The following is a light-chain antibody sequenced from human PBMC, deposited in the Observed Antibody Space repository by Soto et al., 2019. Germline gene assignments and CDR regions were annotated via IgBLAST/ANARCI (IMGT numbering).Light chain of an antibody. J-gene: IGKJ5*01. V-gene: IGKV3-15*01. Sequence: EIVLTQSPGTLSLSPGERATLSCRASQSVATNLAWYQQKPGQPPRLLIYDTSTRATGIPARFSGSGSGTEFTLTISSLQSEDFAVYYCQQYNNWPPIPFAQGNDWRL. CDR1: QSVATN. CDR2: DTS. CDR3: QQYNNWPPIP.